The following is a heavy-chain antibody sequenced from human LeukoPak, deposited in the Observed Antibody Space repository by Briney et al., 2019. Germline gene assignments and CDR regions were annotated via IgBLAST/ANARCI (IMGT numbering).Heavy chain of an antibody. CDR3: ARGTLGYCSGGSCPTYYYYYYMDV. D-gene: IGHD2-15*01. Sequence: PGGSLRLSCAASGFTLSSYWMHWVSQAPGKGLVWVSRINSDGSSTRYADSVKGRFIISRDNAKNTLYLQMNSLRAKDTAVYYCARGTLGYCSGGSCPTYYYYYYMDVWGKGTTVTVSS. CDR1: GFTLSSYW. V-gene: IGHV3-74*01. J-gene: IGHJ6*03. CDR2: INSDGSST.